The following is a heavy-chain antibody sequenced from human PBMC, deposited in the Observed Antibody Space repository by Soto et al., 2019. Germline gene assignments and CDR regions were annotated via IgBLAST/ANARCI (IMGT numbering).Heavy chain of an antibody. CDR3: VRYCSTTLCNGVATRTFDY. CDR2: ISTSGSTV. V-gene: IGHV3-48*03. J-gene: IGHJ4*02. Sequence: GGSLRLSCAASRFTFSTYAMSWVRQAPGKGLEWVSYISTSGSTVYYADSVKGRFTISRDNTRNSLYLQMNSLRDEDTALYYCVRYCSTTLCNGVATRTFDYWGQGTLVTVSS. D-gene: IGHD2-2*01. CDR1: RFTFSTYA.